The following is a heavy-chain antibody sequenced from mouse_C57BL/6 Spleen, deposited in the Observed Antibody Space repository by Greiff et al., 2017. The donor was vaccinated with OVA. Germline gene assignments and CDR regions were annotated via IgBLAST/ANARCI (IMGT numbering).Heavy chain of an antibody. J-gene: IGHJ4*01. Sequence: EVQLVESGGGLVQPKGSLKLSCAASGFSFNTYAMNWVRQAPGKGLEWVARIRSKSNNYATYYADSVKDRFTISRDDSESMLYLQMNNLKTEDTAMYYCVRQGSNYDYYAMDYWGQGTSVTVAS. V-gene: IGHV10-1*01. CDR1: GFSFNTYA. D-gene: IGHD2-5*01. CDR3: VRQGSNYDYYAMDY. CDR2: IRSKSNNYAT.